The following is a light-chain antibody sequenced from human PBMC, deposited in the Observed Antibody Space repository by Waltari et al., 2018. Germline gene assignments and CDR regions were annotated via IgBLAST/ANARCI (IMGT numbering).Light chain of an antibody. CDR2: WAS. J-gene: IGKJ2*01. V-gene: IGKV4-1*01. CDR1: QSVLYSSNNKNY. CDR3: QQHYGTPRT. Sequence: DIVMTQSPDSLAVSLGERATINCKSSQSVLYSSNNKNYLAWYQQKPGQPPKLIIYWASTRESGVPDRFSGSGSWTDFTLTISSLQAEDVAVYYCQQHYGTPRTFGQGTKLEIK.